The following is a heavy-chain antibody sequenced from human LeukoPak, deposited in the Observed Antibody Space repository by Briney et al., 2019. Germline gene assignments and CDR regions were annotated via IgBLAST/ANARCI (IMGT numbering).Heavy chain of an antibody. CDR1: GFTFSSYA. CDR3: ATEAGQYYDSSGYYLHSLDY. CDR2: ISGSGGST. V-gene: IGHV3-23*01. D-gene: IGHD3-22*01. Sequence: PGGSLRLSCAASGFTFSSYAMSWVRQAPGKGLEWVSAISGSGGSTYYADSVKGRFTISRDNSKNTLYLQMNSLRAEDTAVYYCATEAGQYYDSSGYYLHSLDYWGQGTLVTVSS. J-gene: IGHJ4*02.